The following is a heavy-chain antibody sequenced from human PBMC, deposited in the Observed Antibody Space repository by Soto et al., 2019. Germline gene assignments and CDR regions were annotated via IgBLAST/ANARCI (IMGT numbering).Heavy chain of an antibody. J-gene: IGHJ4*02. CDR1: GFMFSDYG. V-gene: IGHV3-33*01. CDR3: VRGWPGVFDY. CDR2: IWYDGTNK. D-gene: IGHD7-27*01. Sequence: QVQLVESGGGVVRPGRSLRLSCAASGFMFSDYGMHWIRQAPGKGLEWVAVIWYDGTNKYYADSVKGRFTISRDSSQNTLYLQMNSLTVEDTAIYYCVRGWPGVFDYWGQGTLVTVSS.